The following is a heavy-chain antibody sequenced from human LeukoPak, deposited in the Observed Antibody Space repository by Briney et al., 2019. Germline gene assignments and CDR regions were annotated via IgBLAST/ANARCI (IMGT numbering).Heavy chain of an antibody. CDR1: GLPIADFA. CDR2: ISGDGVST. CDR3: AKESGKFDY. Sequence: GGSLGLSCVASGLPIADFAMHWVRQAPGKGLEWVSLISGDGVSTFYADSVKGRLSISRDNSKNSLYLEMNSLRTEDAAMYYCAKESGKFDYWGQGTLVAVSS. V-gene: IGHV3-43*02. J-gene: IGHJ4*02.